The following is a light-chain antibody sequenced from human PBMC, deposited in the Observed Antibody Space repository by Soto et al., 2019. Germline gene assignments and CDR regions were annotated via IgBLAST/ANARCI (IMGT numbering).Light chain of an antibody. V-gene: IGKV1-5*01. CDR2: DAS. CDR3: QKYDSALWT. Sequence: DIQMTQSPSTLSASVGDIVTITSRASQSISSWLAWYQQKPGKAPKLLIYDASSLESGVPSRFSGSGSGTEFALTISSLQPEDVATYYCQKYDSALWTFGQGTKVDIK. CDR1: QSISSW. J-gene: IGKJ1*01.